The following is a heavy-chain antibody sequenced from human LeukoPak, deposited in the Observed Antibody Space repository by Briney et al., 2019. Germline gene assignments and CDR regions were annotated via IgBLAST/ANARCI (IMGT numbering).Heavy chain of an antibody. J-gene: IGHJ4*02. CDR2: IYYSGST. CDR3: ARASTVVAYFDY. D-gene: IGHD4-23*01. CDR1: GGSISSYY. Sequence: SETLSLTCTVSGGSISSYYWSWIRQPPGKGLEWIGYIYYSGSTNYNPSLKSRVTISVDTSKNQFSLKLSSVTAADTAVYYCARASTVVAYFDYWGQGTLVNVSS. V-gene: IGHV4-59*01.